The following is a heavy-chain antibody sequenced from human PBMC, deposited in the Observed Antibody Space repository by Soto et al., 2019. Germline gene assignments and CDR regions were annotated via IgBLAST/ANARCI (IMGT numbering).Heavy chain of an antibody. V-gene: IGHV1-3*01. D-gene: IGHD3-22*01. CDR3: ARLGWGYDRSGNDAYDI. J-gene: IGHJ3*02. CDR2: INAGNGNT. CDR1: GYTFTSYA. Sequence: QVQLVQSGAEVKKPGASVKVSCKASGYTFTSYAMHWVRQAPGQRLEWMGWINAGNGNTKYSQKFQGRVTITRDTSASTAYMELSSLSSEDTAVYYCARLGWGYDRSGNDAYDIWGQGTMVTVSS.